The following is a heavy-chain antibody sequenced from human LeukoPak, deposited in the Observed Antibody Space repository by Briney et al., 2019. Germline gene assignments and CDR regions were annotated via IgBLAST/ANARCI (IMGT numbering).Heavy chain of an antibody. CDR2: FDPEDGET. Sequence: ASVKVSCKASGYTFTSYGISWVRQAPGQGLEWMGGFDPEDGETIYAQKFQGRVTMTEDTSTDTAYMELSSLRSEDTAVYYCATDSNYYDSSGYYHAFDIWGQGTMVTVSS. CDR3: ATDSNYYDSSGYYHAFDI. D-gene: IGHD3-22*01. J-gene: IGHJ3*02. CDR1: GYTFTSYG. V-gene: IGHV1-24*01.